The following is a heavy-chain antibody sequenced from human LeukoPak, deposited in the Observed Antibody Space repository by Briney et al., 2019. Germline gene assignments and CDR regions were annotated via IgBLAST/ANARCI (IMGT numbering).Heavy chain of an antibody. CDR1: GFTVSSNY. Sequence: PGGSLRLSCAASGFTVSSNYMGWVRQAPGKGLEWVSVIYSGTSTYYTDSVKGRFTISRDNSKNTLYLQMNSLRAEDTAVYYCARHPPSVTLIRGAFDIWGHGTMVTVSS. V-gene: IGHV3-66*04. CDR3: ARHPPSVTLIRGAFDI. J-gene: IGHJ3*02. D-gene: IGHD4-17*01. CDR2: IYSGTST.